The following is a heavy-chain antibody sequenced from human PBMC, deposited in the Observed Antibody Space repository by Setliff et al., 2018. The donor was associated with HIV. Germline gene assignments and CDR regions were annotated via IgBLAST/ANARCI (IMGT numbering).Heavy chain of an antibody. Sequence: PGESLKISCAASGFTVSSNYMSWVRQAPGKGLEWVSVIYSGGSTYYADSVKGRFTISRDNPKNTLYLQMNSLRAEDTAVYYCARAMVPDSSGYYRPPAFDIWGQGTMVTV. V-gene: IGHV3-53*01. D-gene: IGHD3-22*01. CDR1: GFTVSSNY. J-gene: IGHJ3*02. CDR2: IYSGGST. CDR3: ARAMVPDSSGYYRPPAFDI.